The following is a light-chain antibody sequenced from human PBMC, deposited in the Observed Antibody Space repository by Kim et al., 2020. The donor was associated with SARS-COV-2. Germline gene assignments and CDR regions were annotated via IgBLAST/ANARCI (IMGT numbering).Light chain of an antibody. CDR3: QKYGSAPWT. CDR2: AAS. V-gene: IGKV1-27*01. Sequence: SVGDGVTITCRARQGSSAHLAWYHQKPGKVPKLLIYAASALPSGIPSRFRGSGSGTDFTLTISSLQPEDFGTYYCQKYGSAPWTFGQGTKVDIK. J-gene: IGKJ1*01. CDR1: QGSSAH.